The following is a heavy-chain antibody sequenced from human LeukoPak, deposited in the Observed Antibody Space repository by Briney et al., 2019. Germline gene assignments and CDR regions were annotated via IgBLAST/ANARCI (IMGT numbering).Heavy chain of an antibody. CDR2: IYYSGST. CDR3: ASSSSWPSYFDY. Sequence: SETLSLTCTVSGGSISSSSYYWGWIRQPPGKGLEWIGSIYYSGSTYYNPSLKSRVTISVDTSKNQFSLKLSSVTAADTAVYYCASSSSWPSYFDYWGQGTLVTVSS. J-gene: IGHJ4*02. V-gene: IGHV4-39*07. CDR1: GGSISSSSYY. D-gene: IGHD6-13*01.